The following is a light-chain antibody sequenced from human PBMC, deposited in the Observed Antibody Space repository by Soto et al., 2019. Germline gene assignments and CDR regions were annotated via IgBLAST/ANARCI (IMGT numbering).Light chain of an antibody. V-gene: IGLV4-69*01. CDR3: QTWGV. Sequence: QLVLTQPPSASASLGASVKLTCTLSSGHSSYAIAWHQQQPEKGPRYLMKLNSDGSHSKGDGIPDRFSGSSSGAERYLTISSLQSEDEADYYCQTWGVFGGGTKVTVL. J-gene: IGLJ2*01. CDR1: SGHSSYA. CDR2: LNSDGSH.